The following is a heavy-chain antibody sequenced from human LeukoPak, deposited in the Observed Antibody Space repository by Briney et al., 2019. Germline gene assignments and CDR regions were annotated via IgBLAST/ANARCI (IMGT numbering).Heavy chain of an antibody. CDR3: ARHIGGGIEDMDV. V-gene: IGHV4-59*08. Sequence: SETLSLTCIVSGGSIGTYYWSWIQQSPGTGLECIGYIYVTGSTRYNPYLQSRVTISVDTSRNQFFLKMSSVTAADTAVYYCARHIGGGIEDMDVWGTGTKVTVSS. J-gene: IGHJ6*03. D-gene: IGHD3-16*02. CDR1: GGSIGTYY. CDR2: IYVTGST.